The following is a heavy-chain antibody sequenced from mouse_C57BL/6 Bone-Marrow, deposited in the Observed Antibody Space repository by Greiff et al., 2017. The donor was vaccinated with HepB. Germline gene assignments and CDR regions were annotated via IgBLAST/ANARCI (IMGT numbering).Heavy chain of an antibody. Sequence: QVQLQQPGAELVMPGASVKLSCKASGYTFTSYWMHWVKQRPGQGLEWIGEIDPSDSYTNYNQKFKGKSTLTVDKSSSTAYMQLSSLTSEDSAVYYCATHYYGSLYFDVWGTGTTVTVSS. V-gene: IGHV1-69*01. CDR2: IDPSDSYT. D-gene: IGHD1-1*01. CDR3: ATHYYGSLYFDV. J-gene: IGHJ1*03. CDR1: GYTFTSYW.